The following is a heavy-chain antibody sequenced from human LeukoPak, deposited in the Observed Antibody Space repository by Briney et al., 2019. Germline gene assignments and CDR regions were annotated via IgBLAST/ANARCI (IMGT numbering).Heavy chain of an antibody. CDR3: ATDRAGYYFDY. CDR2: FDPEDGET. V-gene: IGHV1-24*01. J-gene: IGHJ4*02. D-gene: IGHD5-24*01. Sequence: GASVKVSCKASGYTFTSYGISWVRQAPGKGLEWMGGFDPEDGETIYAQKFQGRVTMTEDTSTDTAYMELSSLRSEDTAVYYCATDRAGYYFDYWGQGTLVTVSS. CDR1: GYTFTSYG.